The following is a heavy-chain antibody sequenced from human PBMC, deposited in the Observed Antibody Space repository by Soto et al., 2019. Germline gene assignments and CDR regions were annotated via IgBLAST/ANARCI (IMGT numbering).Heavy chain of an antibody. CDR3: ARRGRYGGRSYTG. J-gene: IGHJ4*02. CDR1: GGSFNDFY. D-gene: IGHD1-26*01. CDR2: VNHAGGT. Sequence: QMHLQQWGAGLLKPSEPLSLTCAVSGGSFNDFYWNWVRQPPGEGLEWIGEVNHAGGTDYNPSLKSRVTISEDRSKNQLSLRLKSVTAADTATYYCARRGRYGGRSYTGWGQGTLVTVS. V-gene: IGHV4-34*02.